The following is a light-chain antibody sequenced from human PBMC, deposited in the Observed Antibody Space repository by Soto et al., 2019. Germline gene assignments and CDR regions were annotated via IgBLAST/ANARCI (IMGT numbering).Light chain of an antibody. V-gene: IGKV3-15*01. Sequence: EIVMTQSPATLSVSPGERATLSCRASQSVSSNLAWYQQTPGQAPRLLIYGASTRATGIPARFSRSGSGTEFTITIISLNSEDCAVYSCQQYHNWPTPRMPVTFGKGTKVEIK. CDR2: GAS. J-gene: IGKJ2*01. CDR3: QQYHNWPTPRMPVT. CDR1: QSVSSN.